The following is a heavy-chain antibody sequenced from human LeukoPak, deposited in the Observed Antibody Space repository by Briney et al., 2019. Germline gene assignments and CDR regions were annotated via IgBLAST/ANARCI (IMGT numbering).Heavy chain of an antibody. CDR2: NYTSGST. J-gene: IGHJ6*03. D-gene: IGHD2-2*03. CDR3: ARRGDCSSTSCYLSNYMDV. Sequence: SETLSLTCTVSGGSISSYYWSWIRQPPGKGLEWIGYNYTSGSTNYNPSLKSRVTISVDTSKNQFSLKLSSVTAADTAVYYCARRGDCSSTSCYLSNYMDVWGKGTTVTVSS. V-gene: IGHV4-4*09. CDR1: GGSISSYY.